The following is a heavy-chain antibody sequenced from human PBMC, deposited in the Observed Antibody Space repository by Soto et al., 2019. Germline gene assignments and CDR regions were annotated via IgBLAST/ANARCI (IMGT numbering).Heavy chain of an antibody. CDR3: AKEIGSGYDSGASEI. Sequence: EVQLVESGGGLVQPGRSLRLSCAASGFTFDDYAMHWVRQAPGKGLEWVSGIRWNSGSIGYADSVKGRFTISRDNAKNSLYLQMNSLRAEDTALYYCAKEIGSGYDSGASEIWCQGTMVTVSS. D-gene: IGHD5-12*01. J-gene: IGHJ3*02. CDR2: IRWNSGSI. V-gene: IGHV3-9*01. CDR1: GFTFDDYA.